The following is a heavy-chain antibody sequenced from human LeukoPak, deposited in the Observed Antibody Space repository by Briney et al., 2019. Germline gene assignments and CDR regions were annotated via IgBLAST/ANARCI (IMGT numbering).Heavy chain of an antibody. CDR1: GFTFSSYA. CDR3: ARDKHDFWSGYWYYFDY. D-gene: IGHD3-3*01. Sequence: GRSLRLSCAACGFTFSSYAMHWVRQALGKGLEWVAVISYDGSNKYYADSVKGRFTISRDNSKNTLYLQMNSLRAEDTAVYYCARDKHDFWSGYWYYFDYWGQGTLVTVSS. J-gene: IGHJ4*02. V-gene: IGHV3-30*01. CDR2: ISYDGSNK.